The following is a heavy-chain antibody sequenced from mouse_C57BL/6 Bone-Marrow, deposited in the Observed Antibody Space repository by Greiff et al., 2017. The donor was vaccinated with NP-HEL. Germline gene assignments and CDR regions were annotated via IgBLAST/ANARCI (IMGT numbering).Heavy chain of an antibody. V-gene: IGHV1-62-2*01. CDR2: FYPGSGSI. Sequence: QVQLKQSGAELVKPGASVKLSCKASGYTFTEYTIHWVKQRSGQGLEWIGWFYPGSGSIKYNEKFKDKGTLTADKSSSTVYMELSRLTSEDSAVYFCSRHEGGWLLRGAWFAYWGQGTLVTVSA. CDR1: GYTFTEYT. CDR3: SRHEGGWLLRGAWFAY. J-gene: IGHJ3*01. D-gene: IGHD2-3*01.